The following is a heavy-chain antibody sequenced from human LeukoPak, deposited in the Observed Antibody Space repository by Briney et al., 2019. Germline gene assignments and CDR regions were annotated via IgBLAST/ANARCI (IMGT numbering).Heavy chain of an antibody. CDR2: ISGGGGST. CDR3: AKGLAVAGLPFDY. V-gene: IGHV3-23*01. CDR1: GFTFSSYA. J-gene: IGHJ4*02. D-gene: IGHD6-19*01. Sequence: GSLRLSCAASGFTFSSYAMSWVRQAPGKGLEWVSAISGGGGSTYYADSVKGRFTISRDNSKNTLYLQMNSLRAEDTAVYYCAKGLAVAGLPFDYWGQGTLVTVSS.